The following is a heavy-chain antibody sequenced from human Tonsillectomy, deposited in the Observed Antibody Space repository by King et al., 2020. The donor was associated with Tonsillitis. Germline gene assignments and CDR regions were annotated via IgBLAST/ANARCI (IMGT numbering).Heavy chain of an antibody. CDR1: GFTFDDYA. V-gene: IGHV3-9*01. J-gene: IGHJ4*02. CDR2: ISWNSGSI. D-gene: IGHD6-19*01. CDR3: AKDTSSGLYYFDY. Sequence: VQLVESGGGLVQPGRSLRLSCAASGFTFDDYATHWVRQAPGKGLEWVSGISWNSGSIGYADSVKGRFTISRDNAKNSLYLQMNSLRAEDTALYYCAKDTSSGLYYFDYWGQGTLVTVSS.